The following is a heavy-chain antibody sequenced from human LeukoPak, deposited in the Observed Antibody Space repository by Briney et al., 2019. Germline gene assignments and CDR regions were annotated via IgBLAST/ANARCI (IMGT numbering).Heavy chain of an antibody. D-gene: IGHD3-10*01. Sequence: SQALSLTCTVSNAFITSGSYYWTWIRQSAGKGLEWIGHIYTNGSTTYNPSLKSRVTVSVDTSKNQFSLKLTSVTAADTAVYYCATFLEASGSYYYYYMDVWGKGTTVTVSS. CDR2: IYTNGST. J-gene: IGHJ6*03. CDR3: ATFLEASGSYYYYYMDV. CDR1: NAFITSGSYY. V-gene: IGHV4-61*09.